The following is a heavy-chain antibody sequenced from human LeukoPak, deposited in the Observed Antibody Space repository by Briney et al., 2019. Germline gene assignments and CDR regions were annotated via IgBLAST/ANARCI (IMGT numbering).Heavy chain of an antibody. D-gene: IGHD3-9*01. CDR3: AKWGDFDILTGYYVSDF. CDR2: VTGSGGST. Sequence: GGSLRLSCVAAGFTFSNYAMSWVRQAPGKRLDWVSSVTGSGGSTYYADSVKGRFTISRDNSRNTLFLHMNSLRAEDTAIYYCAKWGDFDILTGYYVSDFWGPGPLVPVSS. V-gene: IGHV3-23*01. J-gene: IGHJ4*02. CDR1: GFTFSNYA.